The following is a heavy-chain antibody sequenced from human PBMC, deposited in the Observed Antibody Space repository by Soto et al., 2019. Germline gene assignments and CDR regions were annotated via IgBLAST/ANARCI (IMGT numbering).Heavy chain of an antibody. V-gene: IGHV1-3*01. Sequence: ASVKVSCKASGYTFTSYAMHWVRQAPGQRLEWMGWINAGNGNTKYSQKFQGRVTITRDTSASTAYMELRSLRSDDTAVYYCVRDWAAAGPFDYWGQGTLVTVSS. CDR1: GYTFTSYA. D-gene: IGHD6-13*01. CDR2: INAGNGNT. CDR3: VRDWAAAGPFDY. J-gene: IGHJ4*02.